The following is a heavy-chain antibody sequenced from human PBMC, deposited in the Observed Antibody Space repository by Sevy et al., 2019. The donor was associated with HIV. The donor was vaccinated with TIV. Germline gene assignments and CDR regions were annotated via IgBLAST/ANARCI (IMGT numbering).Heavy chain of an antibody. CDR2: ISGSGNST. CDR1: GFIFSSYA. V-gene: IGHV3-23*01. D-gene: IGHD4-17*01. CDR3: AKNSRAAVTTGLYY. Sequence: GGSLGLSCAASGFIFSSYAMSWVRQAPGKGLEWVSGISGSGNSTYYADSVKGRFTISRDNSKNTLYLQMNSLRAEDAAVYYCAKNSRAAVTTGLYYWGQGTLVTVSS. J-gene: IGHJ4*02.